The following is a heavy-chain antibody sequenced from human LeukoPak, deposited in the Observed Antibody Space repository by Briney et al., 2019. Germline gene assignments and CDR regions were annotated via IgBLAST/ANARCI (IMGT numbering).Heavy chain of an antibody. Sequence: GGSLRLSCAASGFSFGNYIMTWVRQAPGKGLEWVSGISVSGSTTYYADSVKGRFTISRDNSKNTLYLQMNSLRAEDTAVYYCAKGIEYGDPYYFDYWGQGTLVTVSS. CDR1: GFSFGNYI. D-gene: IGHD4-17*01. CDR3: AKGIEYGDPYYFDY. V-gene: IGHV3-23*01. CDR2: ISVSGSTT. J-gene: IGHJ4*02.